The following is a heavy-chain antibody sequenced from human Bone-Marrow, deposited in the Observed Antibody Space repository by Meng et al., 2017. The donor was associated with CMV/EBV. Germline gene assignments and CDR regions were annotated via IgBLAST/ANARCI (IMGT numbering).Heavy chain of an antibody. J-gene: IGHJ5*02. V-gene: IGHV3-15*01. CDR1: EVTFSGYV. Sequence: GESLKISCAVSEVTFSGYVLHWVRQAPGKGLEWVGRIKSKTDGGTTDYAAPVKGRFTISRDDSKNTLYLQMNSLKTEDTAVYYCTTDSWLVETWGQGTLVTVSS. CDR2: IKSKTDGGTT. D-gene: IGHD6-13*01. CDR3: TTDSWLVET.